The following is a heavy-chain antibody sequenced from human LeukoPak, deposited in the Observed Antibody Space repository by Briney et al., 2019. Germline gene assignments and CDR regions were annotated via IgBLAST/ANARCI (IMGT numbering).Heavy chain of an antibody. D-gene: IGHD3-10*01. CDR3: ASATRSSFNYGSK. Sequence: PGGSLRLSCAASGFTFSSYWMHWVRQAPGKGLVWVSRINSDGSSTSYADSVKGRFTISRDNAKNTLYLQMNSLRAEDTAVYYCASATRSSFNYGSKWGKGTLVTVSS. V-gene: IGHV3-74*01. CDR1: GFTFSSYW. J-gene: IGHJ4*02. CDR2: INSDGSST.